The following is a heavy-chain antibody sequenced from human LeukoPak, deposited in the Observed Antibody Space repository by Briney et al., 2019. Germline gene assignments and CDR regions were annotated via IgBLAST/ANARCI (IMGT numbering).Heavy chain of an antibody. J-gene: IGHJ4*02. CDR3: AREYRYYFDY. CDR1: GGSISSYY. CDR2: IYYSGST. V-gene: IGHV4-59*01. D-gene: IGHD3-16*02. Sequence: SETLSLTCTVSGGSISSYYWSWIQQPPGKGLEWIGYIYYSGSTNYNPSLKSRVTISVDTSKNQFSLKLSSVTAADTAVYYCAREYRYYFDYWGQGTLVTVSS.